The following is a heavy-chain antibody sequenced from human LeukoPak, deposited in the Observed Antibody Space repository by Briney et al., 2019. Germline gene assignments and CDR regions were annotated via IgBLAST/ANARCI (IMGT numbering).Heavy chain of an antibody. CDR2: IYPGDSDT. Sequence: GESLKISCKGSGYSFTSYWIGWVRQMPGKGLEWMGTIYPGDSDTRYSPSFQGQVTISADKSISTAYLQWSSLKASDTAMYYCAREYYYGSGSSYNWFDPWGQGTLVTVSS. D-gene: IGHD3-10*01. J-gene: IGHJ5*02. CDR3: AREYYYGSGSSYNWFDP. CDR1: GYSFTSYW. V-gene: IGHV5-51*01.